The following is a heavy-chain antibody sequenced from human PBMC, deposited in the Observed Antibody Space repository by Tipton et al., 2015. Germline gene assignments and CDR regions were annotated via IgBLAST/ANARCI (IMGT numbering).Heavy chain of an antibody. J-gene: IGHJ3*02. CDR2: INPNSGGT. Sequence: QLVQSGAEVKKPGASVKVSCKASGYTFTGYYMHWVRQAPGQGLEWVGWINPNSGGTNYAQKFQGWVTMTRDTSISTAYMELSRLRSDDTAVYYCAREIVGATDAFDIRGQGTMVTVSS. D-gene: IGHD1-26*01. CDR1: GYTFTGYY. V-gene: IGHV1-2*04. CDR3: AREIVGATDAFDI.